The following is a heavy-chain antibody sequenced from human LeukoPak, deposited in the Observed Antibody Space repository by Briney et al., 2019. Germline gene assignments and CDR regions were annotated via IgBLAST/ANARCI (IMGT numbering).Heavy chain of an antibody. Sequence: GGSLRLSCAASGFTFSSYGMHWVRQAPGKGLEWVAFIRYDGSNKYYADSVKGRFTISRDNSKNTLYLQMNSLRAEDTAVYYCARVTMVRGVIAVIDYWGQGTLVTVSS. D-gene: IGHD3-10*01. J-gene: IGHJ4*02. V-gene: IGHV3-30*02. CDR3: ARVTMVRGVIAVIDY. CDR2: IRYDGSNK. CDR1: GFTFSSYG.